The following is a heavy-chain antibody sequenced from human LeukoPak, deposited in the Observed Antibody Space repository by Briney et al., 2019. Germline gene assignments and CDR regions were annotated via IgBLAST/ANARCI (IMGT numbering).Heavy chain of an antibody. D-gene: IGHD1-26*01. CDR3: ARVIVGATGSDY. Sequence: GGSLRLSCVASGFSFSNYWMHWVRQPPGKGLVWVSRISDDGNTIHYADSVKGRFIISRDNAKNTLYLQINSLRAEDTAVYYCARVIVGATGSDYWGQGTPVTVSS. CDR2: ISDDGNTI. CDR1: GFSFSNYW. J-gene: IGHJ4*02. V-gene: IGHV3-74*01.